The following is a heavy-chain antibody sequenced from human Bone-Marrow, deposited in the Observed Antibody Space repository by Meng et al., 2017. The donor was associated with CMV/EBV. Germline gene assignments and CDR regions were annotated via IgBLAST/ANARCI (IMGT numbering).Heavy chain of an antibody. V-gene: IGHV3-7*01. D-gene: IGHD3-3*01. CDR3: ARVISDDFWSGHYPSGCYGMDV. CDR2: IKQDGSEK. CDR1: GFTFSSYW. Sequence: GGSLRLSCAASGFTFSSYWMSWVRQAPGKGLEWVANIKQDGSEKYYVDSVKGRFTISRDNAKNSLYLQMNSLRVEDTAVYYCARVISDDFWSGHYPSGCYGMDVWGQGTTVTVAS. J-gene: IGHJ6*02.